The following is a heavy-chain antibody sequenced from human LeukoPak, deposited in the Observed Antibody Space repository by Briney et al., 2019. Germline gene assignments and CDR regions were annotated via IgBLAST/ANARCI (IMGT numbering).Heavy chain of an antibody. V-gene: IGHV1-18*01. J-gene: IGHJ4*02. CDR3: VREGGSSGYYFFHY. D-gene: IGHD3-22*01. CDR2: ISAYNGNT. Sequence: ASVKVSCKASGYTFTIYGISWVRQAPGQGLEWMGWISAYNGNTDYAQKLQGRVTMTTDTSTSTAYMELRSLRSDDTAVYYCVREGGSSGYYFFHYWGQGTLVTVSS. CDR1: GYTFTIYG.